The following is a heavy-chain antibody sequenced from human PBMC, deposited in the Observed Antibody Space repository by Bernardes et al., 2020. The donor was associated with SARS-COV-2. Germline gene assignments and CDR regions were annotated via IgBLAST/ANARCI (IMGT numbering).Heavy chain of an antibody. CDR2: ISAYNGNT. CDR1: GYTFTSYG. Sequence: ASVKVSCKASGYTFTSYGIIWVRQAPGQGLEWMGWISAYNGNTNYAQKLQGRVTMTTDTSTSTAYMELRSLRSDDTAVYYCARDYGWARYYYYGMDVWGQGTTVTVSS. J-gene: IGHJ6*02. V-gene: IGHV1-18*04. CDR3: ARDYGWARYYYYGMDV. D-gene: IGHD1-26*01.